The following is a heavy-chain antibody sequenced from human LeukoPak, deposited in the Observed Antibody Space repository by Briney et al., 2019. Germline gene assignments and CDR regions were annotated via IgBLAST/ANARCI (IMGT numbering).Heavy chain of an antibody. CDR2: IYYSGST. CDR3: ARLRAGGYSYGDFDY. V-gene: IGHV4-59*08. D-gene: IGHD5-18*01. CDR1: GGSISSYY. Sequence: KTSETLSLTCTVSGGSISSYYWSWIRQPPGKGLEWIGYIYYSGSTNYNPSLKSRVTISVDTSKNQFSLKLSSVTAADTAVYYCARLRAGGYSYGDFDYWGQGTLVTVSS. J-gene: IGHJ4*02.